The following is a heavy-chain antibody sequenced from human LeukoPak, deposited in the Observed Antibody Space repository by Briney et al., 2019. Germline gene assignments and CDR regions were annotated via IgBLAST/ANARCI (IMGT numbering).Heavy chain of an antibody. CDR3: AKGKTDSGTY. Sequence: PGGSLRLSCAASGFTFSTYGIHWARQAPGKGLEWVAFIRYDGSNKYNADSVKGRFTISRDNSKNTLYLQMNSLRAEDTAVYYCAKGKTDSGTYWGQGTLVTVSS. CDR2: IRYDGSNK. J-gene: IGHJ4*02. V-gene: IGHV3-30*02. CDR1: GFTFSTYG.